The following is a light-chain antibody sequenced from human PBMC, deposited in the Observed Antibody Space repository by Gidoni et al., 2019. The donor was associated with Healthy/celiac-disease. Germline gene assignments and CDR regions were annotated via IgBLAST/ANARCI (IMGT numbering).Light chain of an antibody. J-gene: IGKJ2*01. Sequence: ELVLTHPPATLSLSAGESATISCRANQSVSSYLAVYQQKPSQAPRLLINDSSNRATCSPARVSGSRSGTNFTLTIISREPEDFAVYYCQQRSNWPPYTFGQGTKLEIK. CDR3: QQRSNWPPYT. V-gene: IGKV3-11*01. CDR2: DSS. CDR1: QSVSSY.